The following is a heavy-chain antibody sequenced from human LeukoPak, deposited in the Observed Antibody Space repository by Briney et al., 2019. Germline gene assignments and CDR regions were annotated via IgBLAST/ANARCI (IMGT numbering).Heavy chain of an antibody. CDR1: GGSISSYY. CDR3: ARDGRGLGFYYYYMDV. Sequence: SETLSLTCTVSGGSISSYYWSWIRQPPGEGLEWIGYIYYSGSTYYNPSLKSRVTISVDTSKNQFSLKLSSVTAADTAVYYCARDGRGLGFYYYYMDVWGKGTTVTVSS. V-gene: IGHV4-59*12. CDR2: IYYSGST. J-gene: IGHJ6*03.